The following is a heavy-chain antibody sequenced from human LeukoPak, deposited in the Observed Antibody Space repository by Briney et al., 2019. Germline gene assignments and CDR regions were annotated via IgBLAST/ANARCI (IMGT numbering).Heavy chain of an antibody. J-gene: IGHJ4*02. CDR3: ARDVGGYSYGWADY. D-gene: IGHD5-18*01. V-gene: IGHV3-33*01. CDR1: GFTFSTYN. CDR2: TWYDGNNK. Sequence: GGSLRLSCTASGFTFSTYNMHWVRQAPGKGLEWVAATWYDGNNKYYSDSVKGRFTISRDNAKNSLYLQMNSLRAEDTAVYYCARDVGGYSYGWADYWGQGTLVTVSS.